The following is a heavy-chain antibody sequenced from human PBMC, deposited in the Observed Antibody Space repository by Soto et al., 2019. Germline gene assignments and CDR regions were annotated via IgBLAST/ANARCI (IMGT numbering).Heavy chain of an antibody. D-gene: IGHD6-13*01. CDR1: GFTFSSYA. Sequence: TGGSLRLSCAASGFTFSSYAMSWVRQAPGKGLEWVSAISGSGGSTYYADSVKGRFTISRDNSKNTLYLQMNSLRAEDTAVYYCAKWSRQQRTPPLYYYYYYMDVWGKGTTVTVSS. CDR2: ISGSGGST. V-gene: IGHV3-23*01. J-gene: IGHJ6*03. CDR3: AKWSRQQRTPPLYYYYYYMDV.